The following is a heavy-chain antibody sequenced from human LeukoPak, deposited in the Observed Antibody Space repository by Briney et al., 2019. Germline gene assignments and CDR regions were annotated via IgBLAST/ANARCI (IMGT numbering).Heavy chain of an antibody. J-gene: IGHJ4*02. CDR3: ARTKPQQFDILS. V-gene: IGHV3-23*01. D-gene: IGHD3-9*01. CDR2: ISGSGGST. Sequence: GGSLRLSCAASGFTFSSYDMNWVRQAPGKGLEWVSGISGSGGSTYSVDSVKGRFTVSRDNSKNTLYLQMNSLRAEDTAVYYCARTKPQQFDILSWGQGTLVTVSS. CDR1: GFTFSSYD.